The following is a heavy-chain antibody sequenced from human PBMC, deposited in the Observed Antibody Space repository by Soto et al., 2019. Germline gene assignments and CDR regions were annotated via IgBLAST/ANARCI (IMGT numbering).Heavy chain of an antibody. V-gene: IGHV3-66*01. CDR2: IYRGGST. J-gene: IGHJ1*01. CDR3: ARDFVHGDHPEYFQH. Sequence: EVQLVESGGGLVQPGGSLRLSCAASGFTVSSNYMSWVRQAPGKGLEWVSVIYRGGSTYYADSVKGRFTISRDNSKNTLYLHMNSLSAEDRAVYYCARDFVHGDHPEYFQHWGQGTLVTLSS. D-gene: IGHD4-17*01. CDR1: GFTVSSNY.